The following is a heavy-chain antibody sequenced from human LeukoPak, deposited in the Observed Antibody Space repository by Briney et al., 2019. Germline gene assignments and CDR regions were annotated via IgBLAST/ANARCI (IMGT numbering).Heavy chain of an antibody. Sequence: PGGSLRLSCAASGFTFSSYSMNWVRQAPGKGLEWVSSISSSSSYIYYADSVKGRLTISRDNAKNSLYLQMNSLRAEDTAVYYRARDTYYYDSSGYYPYYFDYWGQGTLVTVSS. D-gene: IGHD3-22*01. J-gene: IGHJ4*02. CDR3: ARDTYYYDSSGYYPYYFDY. CDR2: ISSSSSYI. V-gene: IGHV3-21*01. CDR1: GFTFSSYS.